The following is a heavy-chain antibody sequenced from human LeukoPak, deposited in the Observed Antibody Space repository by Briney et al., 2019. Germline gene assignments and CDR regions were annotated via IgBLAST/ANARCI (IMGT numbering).Heavy chain of an antibody. CDR3: ARGPVLLWFGELFQGAYFDY. J-gene: IGHJ4*02. Sequence: PSETLSLICAVYGGSFSGYYWSWIRQPPGKGLEWIGEINHSGSTNYNPSLKSRVTISVDTSKNQFSLKLSSVTAADTAVYYCARGPVLLWFGELFQGAYFDYWGQGTLVTVSS. D-gene: IGHD3-10*01. CDR2: INHSGST. CDR1: GGSFSGYY. V-gene: IGHV4-34*01.